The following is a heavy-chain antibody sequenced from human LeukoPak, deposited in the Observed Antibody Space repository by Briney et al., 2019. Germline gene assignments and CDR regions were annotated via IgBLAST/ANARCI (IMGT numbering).Heavy chain of an antibody. CDR3: AKGDCSTSCYRFDP. CDR2: TIPIFGTA. CDR1: GGTFSSYA. J-gene: IGHJ5*02. V-gene: IGHV1-69*05. D-gene: IGHD2-2*01. Sequence: SVKVSCKASGGTFSSYAISWVRQAPGQGLEWMGGTIPIFGTANYAQKFQGRVTITTDESTSTAYMELSSLRSEDTAVYYCAKGDCSTSCYRFDPWGQGTLVTVSS.